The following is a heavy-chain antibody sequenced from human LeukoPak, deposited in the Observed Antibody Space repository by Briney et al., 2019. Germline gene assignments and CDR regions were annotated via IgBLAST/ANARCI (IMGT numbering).Heavy chain of an antibody. CDR1: GYSISSYY. Sequence: SETLSLTCTVSGYSISSYYWSWIRQPPGKGLEWIGYIDYSGSTNYNPSLKSRVTISVDTSKNRFSLKLTSVTAADTAVYYCARVGPGYYYDSSGYSYERPQEFDYWGQGTLVTVSS. D-gene: IGHD3-22*01. J-gene: IGHJ4*02. CDR3: ARVGPGYYYDSSGYSYERPQEFDY. CDR2: IDYSGST. V-gene: IGHV4-59*01.